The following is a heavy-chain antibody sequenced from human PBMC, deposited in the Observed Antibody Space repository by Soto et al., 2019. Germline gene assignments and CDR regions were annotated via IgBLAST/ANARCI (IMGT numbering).Heavy chain of an antibody. CDR1: GFTFSSYS. J-gene: IGHJ6*02. V-gene: IGHV3-21*01. Sequence: GGSLRLSCAASGFTFSSYSMNWVRQAPGKGLEWVSSISSSSSYIYYADSVKGRFTISRDNAKNSLYLQMNSLRAEDTAVYYCARTLRASRAYYYGMDVWGQGTTVTVSS. CDR3: ARTLRASRAYYYGMDV. CDR2: ISSSSSYI.